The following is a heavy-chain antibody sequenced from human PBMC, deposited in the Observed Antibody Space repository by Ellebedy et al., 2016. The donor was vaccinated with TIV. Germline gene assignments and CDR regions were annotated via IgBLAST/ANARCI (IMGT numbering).Heavy chain of an antibody. CDR2: ISWNSGSI. J-gene: IGHJ4*02. CDR3: AKGFGGYGFRWPVDY. CDR1: GFTFDDYA. V-gene: IGHV3-9*01. Sequence: SLKISXAASGFTFDDYAMHWVRQAPGKGLEWVSGISWNSGSIGYADSVKGRFTISRDNAKNSLYLQMNSLRAEDTALYYCAKGFGGYGFRWPVDYWGQGTLVTVSS. D-gene: IGHD5-18*01.